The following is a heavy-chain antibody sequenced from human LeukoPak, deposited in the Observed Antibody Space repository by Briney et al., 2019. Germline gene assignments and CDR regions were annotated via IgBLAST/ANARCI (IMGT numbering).Heavy chain of an antibody. CDR3: AREGPPRGTFDC. CDR2: IYSGGST. Sequence: GGSLRLSCEASGFTVRSNHMSWVRQAPGKGLEWVSVIYSGGSTDYADSVKGRFTISRDNSKNTSYLQMDSLRAEDTAFYYCAREGPPRGTFDCWGQGTLVTVSS. J-gene: IGHJ4*02. V-gene: IGHV3-66*01. CDR1: GFTVRSNH.